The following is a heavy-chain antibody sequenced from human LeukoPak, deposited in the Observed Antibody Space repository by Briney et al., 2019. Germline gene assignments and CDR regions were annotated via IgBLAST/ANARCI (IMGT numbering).Heavy chain of an antibody. V-gene: IGHV3-7*01. CDR1: GFTFSSYW. J-gene: IGHJ6*03. Sequence: GGSLRLSCAASGFTFSSYWMSWVRQAPGKGLEWVANIKQDGSEKYYVDSVKGRFTISRDNAKNSLYLQMNSLRAEDTAVYYCARVTQQWLIYYYYYYMDVWGKGTTVTISS. D-gene: IGHD6-19*01. CDR2: IKQDGSEK. CDR3: ARVTQQWLIYYYYYYMDV.